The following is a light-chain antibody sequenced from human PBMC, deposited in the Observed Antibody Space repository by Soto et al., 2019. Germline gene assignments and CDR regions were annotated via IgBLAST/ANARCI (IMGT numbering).Light chain of an antibody. CDR1: QGISGW. V-gene: IGKV1-5*01. Sequence: SQMAPSPATLSESVENGVTITSRASQGISGWLAWYQQKPGKAPKLLIYDASSLVSGAPSRFSGSGSGTECTLAISSLRTDDFSTYYRQQYHSYWTFGQGTKV. J-gene: IGKJ1*01. CDR3: QQYHSYWT. CDR2: DAS.